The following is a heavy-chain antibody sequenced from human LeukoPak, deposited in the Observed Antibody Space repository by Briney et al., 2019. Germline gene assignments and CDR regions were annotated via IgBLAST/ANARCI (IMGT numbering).Heavy chain of an antibody. CDR2: INPSGGST. J-gene: IGHJ4*02. D-gene: IGHD3-9*01. V-gene: IGHV1-46*03. CDR1: GYTFTSYY. Sequence: GASVKVSCKASGYTFTSYYMHWVRQAPGQGLEWMGIINPSGGSTSYAQKFQGRVTMTRDTSTSTVYMELSSPRSEDTAVYYCARDSRQAMHYDILTGYYPYWGQGTLVTVSS. CDR3: ARDSRQAMHYDILTGYYPY.